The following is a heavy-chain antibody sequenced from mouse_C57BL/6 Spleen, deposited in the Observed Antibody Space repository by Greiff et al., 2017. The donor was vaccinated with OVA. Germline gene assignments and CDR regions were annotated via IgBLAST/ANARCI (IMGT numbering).Heavy chain of an antibody. CDR1: GYSFTGYY. V-gene: IGHV1-42*01. Sequence: VQLQQSGPELVKPGASVKISCKASGYSFTGYYMNWVKQSPEKSLEWIGEINPSTGGTTYNQKFKAKATLTVDKSSSTAYMQLKSLTSEDSAVYYCARSDYRNLMDYWGQGTSVTVSS. CDR2: INPSTGGT. D-gene: IGHD2-5*01. CDR3: ARSDYRNLMDY. J-gene: IGHJ4*01.